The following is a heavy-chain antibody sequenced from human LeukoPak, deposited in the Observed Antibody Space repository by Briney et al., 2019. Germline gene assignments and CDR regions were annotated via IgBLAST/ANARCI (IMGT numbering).Heavy chain of an antibody. Sequence: PSETLSLTCAVYGGSFSGYYWSWIRQPPGKGLEWIGEINHSGSTNYNPSLKSRVTISVDTSKNQFSLKLSSVTAADTAVYYCAREGLGNYYYYGMDVWGQGTTVTVSS. D-gene: IGHD3-16*01. V-gene: IGHV4-34*01. CDR1: GGSFSGYY. J-gene: IGHJ6*02. CDR2: INHSGST. CDR3: AREGLGNYYYYGMDV.